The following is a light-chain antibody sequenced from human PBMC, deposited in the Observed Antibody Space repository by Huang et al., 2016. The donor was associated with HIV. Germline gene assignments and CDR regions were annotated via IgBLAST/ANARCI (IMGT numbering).Light chain of an antibody. J-gene: IGKJ5*01. CDR2: LSS. V-gene: IGKV1-NL1*01. CDR3: HHYYATPIT. Sequence: DIQMTQSPSSLSASVGDTVTITCRASQDIGNSLAWYQQRPGKAPKLLLYLSSRLESGVPSRFRGSGSGTDYTLTISSLQPEDFATYYCHHYYATPITFGQGTRLEIK. CDR1: QDIGNS.